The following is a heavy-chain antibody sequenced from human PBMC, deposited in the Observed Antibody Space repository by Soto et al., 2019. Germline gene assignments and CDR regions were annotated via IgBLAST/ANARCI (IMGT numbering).Heavy chain of an antibody. Sequence: SETLSLTCTVSGASISSYYWTWIRQPPGKGLEWIGSIYYSGSTDYNPSLKSRVTISIDTSKSQFSLKLSSVTAADTAVYYCARDRGGGIEPFDDSGQGALVTVSS. J-gene: IGHJ4*02. CDR2: IYYSGST. CDR3: ARDRGGGIEPFDD. D-gene: IGHD6-13*01. V-gene: IGHV4-59*01. CDR1: GASISSYY.